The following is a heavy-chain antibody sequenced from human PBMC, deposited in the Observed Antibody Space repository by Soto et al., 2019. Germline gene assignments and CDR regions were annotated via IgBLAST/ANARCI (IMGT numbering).Heavy chain of an antibody. CDR1: GYTFTSYG. J-gene: IGHJ6*02. CDR3: AREGGTGITFFGYYYYGMDV. CDR2: ISAYNGNT. Sequence: QVQLVQSGAEVKKPGASVKVSCKASGYTFTSYGISWVRQAPGQGLEWMGWISAYNGNTNYAQKLQGRVTMTTDTSTSTDYMELRSLRSDDTAVYYCAREGGTGITFFGYYYYGMDVWGQGTTVTVSS. D-gene: IGHD1-7*01. V-gene: IGHV1-18*04.